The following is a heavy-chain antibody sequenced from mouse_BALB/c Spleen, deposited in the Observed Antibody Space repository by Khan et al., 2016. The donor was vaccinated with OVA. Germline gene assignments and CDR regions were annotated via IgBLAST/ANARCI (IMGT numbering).Heavy chain of an antibody. CDR1: GFSLSRYN. D-gene: IGHD2-14*01. CDR3: ARAYYRYDGYYAMDY. CDR2: IWGGGGT. Sequence: QVQLKESGPGLVAPSQSLSITCTVSGFSLSRYNIHWVRQPPGKGLDWLGMIWGGGGTDYNSTLKSRLSISKDNSKSQVSLKMNSLQTDDTAMYYCARAYYRYDGYYAMDYWGQGTSVTVSS. J-gene: IGHJ4*01. V-gene: IGHV2-6-4*01.